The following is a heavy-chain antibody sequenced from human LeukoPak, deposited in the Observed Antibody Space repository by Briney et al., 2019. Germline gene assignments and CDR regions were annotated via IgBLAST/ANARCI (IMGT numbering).Heavy chain of an antibody. J-gene: IGHJ6*02. CDR1: GDSISSYY. CDR3: ARLFVERPVSGQYYYYGMDV. D-gene: IGHD5/OR15-5a*01. V-gene: IGHV4-59*08. Sequence: SETLSLTCSVSGDSISSYYRSWVRQPPGKGLEWVGDIYYSESTNYNPSLKSRVTVSVDTSKIQFFLNLRSLTAAHTAIASSARLFVERPVSGQYYYYGMDVWGQGTTVTASS. CDR2: IYYSEST.